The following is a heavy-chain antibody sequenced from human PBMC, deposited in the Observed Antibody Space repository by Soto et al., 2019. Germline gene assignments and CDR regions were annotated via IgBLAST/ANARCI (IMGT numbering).Heavy chain of an antibody. CDR2: IRGKRGNDGT. D-gene: IGHD5-18*01. J-gene: IGHJ4*02. V-gene: IGHV3-73*02. Sequence: EVQLVESGGGLVQPGGSLKLSCAASGFAFSDSAMHWVRQASGKGLEWIGRIRGKRGNDGTAYAASVKGRFTISRDDSKTTTYRQMNRLKIADTAVYYCTRRRDWTAVDPLDYWGQGTLVTVSS. CDR3: TRRRDWTAVDPLDY. CDR1: GFAFSDSA.